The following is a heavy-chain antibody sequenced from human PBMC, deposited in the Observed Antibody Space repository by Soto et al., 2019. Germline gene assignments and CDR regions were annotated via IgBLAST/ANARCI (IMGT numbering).Heavy chain of an antibody. V-gene: IGHV3-64D*06. Sequence: PRGSLRLSCSASGFTFSSYAMYWVRQAPGKGLEYVSAISSNGGSTYYADSVKGRFTTSRDNSKNTLYLQMSSLRAEDTAVYYCVKVQIVVVPAAIGYGMDVWGQGTTVTVSS. CDR3: VKVQIVVVPAAIGYGMDV. CDR2: ISSNGGST. D-gene: IGHD2-2*01. J-gene: IGHJ6*02. CDR1: GFTFSSYA.